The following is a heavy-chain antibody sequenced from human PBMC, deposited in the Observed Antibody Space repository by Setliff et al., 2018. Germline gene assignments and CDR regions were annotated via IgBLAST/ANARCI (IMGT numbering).Heavy chain of an antibody. CDR2: VHHSGAA. D-gene: IGHD1-1*01. J-gene: IGHJ4*02. CDR3: AKAGGYNFAD. V-gene: IGHV4-38-2*02. CDR1: GGSISSASY. Sequence: SETLSLTCTVSGGSISSASYWGWIRQSPGKGLEWIATVHHSGAAPYNPSLKSRLTISVDTSKNQFSLKLSSVTAADTAVYYCAKAGGYNFADWGQGTLVTVSS.